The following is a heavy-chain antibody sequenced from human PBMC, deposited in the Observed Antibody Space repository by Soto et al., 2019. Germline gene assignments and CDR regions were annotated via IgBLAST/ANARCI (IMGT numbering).Heavy chain of an antibody. J-gene: IGHJ6*02. Sequence: SETPSPTRPVSGGSIGSSSDYWGWISQPAGKGVEWIGSIYYSGSTYYNPSIKSRVTISVDTSKNQFSLKLSSVTAADTAVYYCARHVLVVRGVMYYYYGMDVWGQGTTVTVSS. CDR1: GGSIGSSSDY. V-gene: IGHV4-39*01. CDR2: IYYSGST. D-gene: IGHD3-10*01. CDR3: ARHVLVVRGVMYYYYGMDV.